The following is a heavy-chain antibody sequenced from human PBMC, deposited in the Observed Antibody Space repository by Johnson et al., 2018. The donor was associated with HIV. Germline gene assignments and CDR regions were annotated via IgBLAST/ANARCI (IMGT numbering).Heavy chain of an antibody. Sequence: QVQLVESGGGLAKPGGSLRLSCAASGFTFSDYYMSWIRQAPGKGLEWISYISSSGTAIYYADSVKGRFTISRDNAKNSLYLQMNSLRAEDAAVYYCARDVLGDGTYPPDAFDIWGQGTVVTVSS. J-gene: IGHJ3*02. V-gene: IGHV3-11*01. CDR3: ARDVLGDGTYPPDAFDI. CDR1: GFTFSDYY. CDR2: ISSSGTAI. D-gene: IGHD3-16*02.